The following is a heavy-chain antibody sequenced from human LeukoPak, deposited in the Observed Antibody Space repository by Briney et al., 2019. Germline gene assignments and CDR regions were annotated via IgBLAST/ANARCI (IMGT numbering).Heavy chain of an antibody. D-gene: IGHD2-2*01. J-gene: IGHJ6*04. V-gene: IGHV3-66*01. Sequence: GGSLRPSCAASGFSVSRIYMSWVRQAPGKGLDWVSMIKSDGSKSYADSVKDRFITSRDNSKNTIYLQMNSLRPEDTAIYYCARDAIMDVWGKGTTVTIYS. CDR2: IKSDGSK. CDR1: GFSVSRIY. CDR3: ARDAIMDV.